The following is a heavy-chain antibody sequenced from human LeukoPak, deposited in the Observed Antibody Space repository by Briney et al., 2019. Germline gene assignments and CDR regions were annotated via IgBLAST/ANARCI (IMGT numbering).Heavy chain of an antibody. CDR3: ARLCYDSSGYNDAFDI. CDR2: IYPGDSDT. D-gene: IGHD3-22*01. V-gene: IGHV5-51*01. J-gene: IGHJ3*02. CDR1: GYSFTSYW. Sequence: GESLKISCKGSGYSFTSYWIGWVRQMPGKGLEWMGIIYPGDSDTRYSPSFQGQVTISADKSISTAYLQWSSLKASDTAMYYCARLCYDSSGYNDAFDIWGQGTMVTVSS.